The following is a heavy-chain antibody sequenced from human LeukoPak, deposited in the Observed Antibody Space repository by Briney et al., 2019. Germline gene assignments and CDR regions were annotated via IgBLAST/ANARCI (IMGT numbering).Heavy chain of an antibody. J-gene: IGHJ4*02. V-gene: IGHV4-30-2*01. CDR2: IYHSGST. D-gene: IGHD3-10*01. Sequence: PSQTLSLTCAVSGGSISSGGHSWSWIRQPPGKGLEWIGYIYHSGSTYYNPSLKSRVTISVDRSKNQFSLKLSSVTAADTAVYYCASFYGSGSNWGQGTLVTVSS. CDR3: ASFYGSGSN. CDR1: GGSISSGGHS.